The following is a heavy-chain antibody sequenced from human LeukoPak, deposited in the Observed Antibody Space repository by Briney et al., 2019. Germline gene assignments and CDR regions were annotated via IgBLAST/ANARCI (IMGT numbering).Heavy chain of an antibody. V-gene: IGHV3-23*01. CDR1: GFTFSSYA. J-gene: IGHJ4*02. Sequence: GGSLRLSCAASGFTFSSYAMSWVRQAPGKGLEWVSSISGSGSSTSYADSVKGRFTISRDNSKSTLYLQMNSLRAEDTAVYYCAKDKVGVVADYFDYWGQGTLVTVPS. D-gene: IGHD1-26*01. CDR3: AKDKVGVVADYFDY. CDR2: ISGSGSST.